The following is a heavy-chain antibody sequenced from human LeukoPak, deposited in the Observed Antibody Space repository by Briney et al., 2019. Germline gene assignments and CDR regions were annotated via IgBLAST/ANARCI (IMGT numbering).Heavy chain of an antibody. CDR2: ISHSGST. CDR3: ARDSGGAARPNAFDI. D-gene: IGHD6-6*01. CDR1: GGSFSGYY. Sequence: SETLSLTCAVYGGSFSGYYWSWIRQPPGKGLEWIGEISHSGSTNYNPSLKSRVTISVDTSKNPFSLKLSSVTAADTAVYYCARDSGGAARPNAFDIWGQGTMVTVSS. V-gene: IGHV4-34*01. J-gene: IGHJ3*02.